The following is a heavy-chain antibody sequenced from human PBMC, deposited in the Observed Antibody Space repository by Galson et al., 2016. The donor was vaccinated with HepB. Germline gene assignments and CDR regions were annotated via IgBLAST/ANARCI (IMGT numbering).Heavy chain of an antibody. CDR1: GFTFSSYW. Sequence: SLRLSCAASGFTFSSYWMTWVRQAPGMGLEWVASIKQDGSEKYYVDSVKGRFTISRDNARDSPSLQMNSLRAEDTAVFYCARFRTRYGLWSGHYLGMDVWGQGTTVIVSS. V-gene: IGHV3-7*03. CDR2: IKQDGSEK. D-gene: IGHD3-3*01. J-gene: IGHJ6*02. CDR3: ARFRTRYGLWSGHYLGMDV.